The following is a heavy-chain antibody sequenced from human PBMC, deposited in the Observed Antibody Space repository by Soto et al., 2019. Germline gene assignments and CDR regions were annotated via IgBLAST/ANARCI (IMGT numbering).Heavy chain of an antibody. CDR2: INPAGAIT. CDR1: GFPFSHYW. J-gene: IGHJ5*02. D-gene: IGHD3-16*01. CDR3: TSDTFGLRDT. Sequence: GGSLRLSCAASGFPFSHYWMHWVRQTPGKGLVWVSRINPAGAITNYADSVEGRFTISRDNADSALFLQMNSLSAEDTAIYYCTSDTFGLRDTWGQGTLVTVSS. V-gene: IGHV3-74*01.